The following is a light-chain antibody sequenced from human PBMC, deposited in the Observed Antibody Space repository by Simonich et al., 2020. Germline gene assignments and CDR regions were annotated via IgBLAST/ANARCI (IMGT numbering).Light chain of an antibody. J-gene: IGLJ2*01. V-gene: IGLV2-23*01. CDR3: CSYAGSSNVV. Sequence: QSALTQPASVSGSPGQSITISCTGTSRDGGSYNLVSWYQPHPGKAPKLMIYEGSKRPSGVSNRFSGSKSGNTASLTISGLQAEDEADYYCCSYAGSSNVVFGGGTKLTVL. CDR2: EGS. CDR1: SRDGGSYNL.